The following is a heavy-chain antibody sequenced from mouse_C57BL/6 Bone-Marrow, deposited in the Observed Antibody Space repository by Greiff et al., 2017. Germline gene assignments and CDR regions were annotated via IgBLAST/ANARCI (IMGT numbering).Heavy chain of an antibody. Sequence: VQLQQSGAELVKPGASVKISCKASGYAFISSWLNWVKQRPGKGLEWIGQIYPGDGDTNYNGKFKGKATLTADKSSSPAYMQLSSLTSEDSAVYFCARGLGRDWYFDVWGTGTTVTVSS. CDR2: IYPGDGDT. V-gene: IGHV1-80*01. CDR1: GYAFISSW. D-gene: IGHD4-1*01. J-gene: IGHJ1*03. CDR3: ARGLGRDWYFDV.